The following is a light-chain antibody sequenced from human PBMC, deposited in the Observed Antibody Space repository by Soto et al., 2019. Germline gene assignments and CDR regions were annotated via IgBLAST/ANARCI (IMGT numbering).Light chain of an antibody. J-gene: IGKJ4*01. CDR3: QHRANWPLT. Sequence: EIVLTQSPGTLSLSPGERATLSCRASQSVSSSYLAWYQQKPGQAPRLLIYGASTRATGIPARFSGSGSGTEFTLTISSLQSEDFAVYYCQHRANWPLTFGGGTKVDIK. V-gene: IGKV3D-20*02. CDR2: GAS. CDR1: QSVSSSY.